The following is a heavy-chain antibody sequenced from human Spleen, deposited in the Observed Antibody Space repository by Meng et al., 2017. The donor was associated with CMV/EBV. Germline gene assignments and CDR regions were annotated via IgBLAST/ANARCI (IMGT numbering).Heavy chain of an antibody. V-gene: IGHV1-69*05. J-gene: IGHJ4*02. CDR1: GDTFNSYT. CDR3: ARATHDSSGFPLLDY. Sequence: SGDTFNSYTISWVRQAPGQGLEWMGGIIPIFGTTNYAQKFQGRVTITTDESTSTAYMELSSPRSEDTAVYYCARATHDSSGFPLLDYWGQGTLVTVSS. D-gene: IGHD3-22*01. CDR2: IIPIFGTT.